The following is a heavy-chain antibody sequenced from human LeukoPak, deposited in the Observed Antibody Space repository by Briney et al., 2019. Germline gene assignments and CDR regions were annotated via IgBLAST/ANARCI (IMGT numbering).Heavy chain of an antibody. CDR3: ARGQTGYYDSSGYYYVY. CDR1: GFTFSTYS. J-gene: IGHJ4*02. V-gene: IGHV3-21*01. CDR2: ISSSGSFK. D-gene: IGHD3-22*01. Sequence: GGSLRLSCAASGFTFSTYSMTWVRQAPGKGLEWVSSISSSGSFKYYTDSVRGRFTIYRDNAKNSLYLQMYSLGAEDTAVYYCARGQTGYYDSSGYYYVYWGQGTLVAVSS.